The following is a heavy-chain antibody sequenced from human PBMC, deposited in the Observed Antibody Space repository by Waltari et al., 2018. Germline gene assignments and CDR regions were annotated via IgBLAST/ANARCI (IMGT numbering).Heavy chain of an antibody. CDR1: GGSISSGSYY. J-gene: IGHJ4*02. V-gene: IGHV4-61*09. CDR3: ASLDRTTVVSF. Sequence: QVQLQESGPGLVKPSQTLSLTCTVSGGSISSGSYYWSWIRQPAGKGLEWIGYIYTSGSTNSNPSLKSRVTISVDTSKNQFSLKLSSVTAADTAVYYCASLDRTTVVSFWGQGTLVTVSS. D-gene: IGHD4-17*01. CDR2: IYTSGST.